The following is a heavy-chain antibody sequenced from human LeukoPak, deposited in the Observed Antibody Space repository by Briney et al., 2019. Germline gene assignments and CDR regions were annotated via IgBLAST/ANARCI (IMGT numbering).Heavy chain of an antibody. CDR1: GGSIRTDGSY. Sequence: SETLSLTCTVSGGSIRTDGSYWAWIRQPPGKGLEWIGSIYIDGITHYNSSLQSRVTLSIDTSKDHFSLRLTSVTAADTAVFYCARLFTRAWEYRYGMDVWGQGTAVTVSS. J-gene: IGHJ6*02. V-gene: IGHV4-39*02. D-gene: IGHD1-26*01. CDR3: ARLFTRAWEYRYGMDV. CDR2: IYIDGIT.